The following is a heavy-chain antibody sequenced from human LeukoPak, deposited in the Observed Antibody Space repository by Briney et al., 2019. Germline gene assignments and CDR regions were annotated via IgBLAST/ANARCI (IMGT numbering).Heavy chain of an antibody. CDR2: INPSGGST. V-gene: IGHV1-46*01. D-gene: IGHD5-24*01. CDR1: GYTFTSYY. J-gene: IGHJ4*02. Sequence: ASVKVSCKASGYTFTSYYMHWVRQAPGQGLEWMGIINPSGGSTSYAQKFQGRVTMTRDTSTSTVYMELSSLRSEDTAVNYCARDQCGDGYKDYWGQGTLVTVSS. CDR3: ARDQCGDGYKDY.